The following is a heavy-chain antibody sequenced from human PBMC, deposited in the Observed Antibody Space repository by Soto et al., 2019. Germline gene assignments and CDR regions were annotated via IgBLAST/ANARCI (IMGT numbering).Heavy chain of an antibody. CDR3: ARTGLWFGECASFDY. CDR1: GGSFSGYY. D-gene: IGHD3-10*01. J-gene: IGHJ4*02. CDR2: INHSGST. V-gene: IGHV4-34*01. Sequence: QVQLQQWGAGLLKPSETLSLTCAVYGGSFSGYYWSWIRQPPGKGLEWIGEINHSGSTNYNPSLKSRVTISVDTSKNQFSLKLSSVSAAVTAMYYCARTGLWFGECASFDYWGQGTLVTVSS.